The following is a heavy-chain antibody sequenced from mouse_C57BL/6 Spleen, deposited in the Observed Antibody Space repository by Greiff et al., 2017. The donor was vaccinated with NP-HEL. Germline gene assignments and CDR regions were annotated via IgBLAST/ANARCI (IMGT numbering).Heavy chain of an antibody. J-gene: IGHJ1*03. CDR3: ARKGSPYWYFDV. CDR2: ISNLAYSI. Sequence: EVQLVESGGGLVQPGGSLKLSCAASGFTFSDYGMAWVRQAPRKGPEWVAFISNLAYSIYYADTVTGRFTISRENAKNTLYLEMSSLRSEDTAMYYCARKGSPYWYFDVWGTGTTVTVSS. V-gene: IGHV5-15*01. D-gene: IGHD1-1*02. CDR1: GFTFSDYG.